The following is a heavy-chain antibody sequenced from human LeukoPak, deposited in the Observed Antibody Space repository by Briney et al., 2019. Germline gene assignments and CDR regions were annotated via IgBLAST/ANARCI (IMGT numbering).Heavy chain of an antibody. V-gene: IGHV1-18*01. J-gene: IGHJ4*02. Sequence: ASVKVSCKASGYTFTSSGISWVRQAPGQGLGWMGWISAYNGYTNYAQNLQGRVTMTTDTSTSTAYMELRSLRSDDTAVYYCARDHGYDRSFPFDYWGQGTLVTVSS. CDR3: ARDHGYDRSFPFDY. D-gene: IGHD3-16*01. CDR2: ISAYNGYT. CDR1: GYTFTSSG.